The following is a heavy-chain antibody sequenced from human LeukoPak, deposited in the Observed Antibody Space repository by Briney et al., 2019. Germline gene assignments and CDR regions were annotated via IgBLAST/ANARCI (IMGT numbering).Heavy chain of an antibody. V-gene: IGHV4-30-4*07. CDR1: GGSISSGGYS. J-gene: IGHJ4*02. Sequence: SETLSLTCAVSGGSISSGGYSWSWIRQPPGKGLEWIGYIYYSGSTYYNPSLKSRVTISVDTSKNQFSLKLSSVTAADTAVYYCARVRLRGLTIYYFDYWGQGTLVTVSS. D-gene: IGHD3-3*01. CDR2: IYYSGST. CDR3: ARVRLRGLTIYYFDY.